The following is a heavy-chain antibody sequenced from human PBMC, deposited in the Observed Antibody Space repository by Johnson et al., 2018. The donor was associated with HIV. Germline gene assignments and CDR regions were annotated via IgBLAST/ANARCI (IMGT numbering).Heavy chain of an antibody. D-gene: IGHD2-2*01. CDR3: AKPVVPGGDDLDMYEFAFDI. J-gene: IGHJ3*02. CDR2: IRHDGDNK. CDR1: GFTFSSYG. Sequence: QVQLVESGGGLVQPGGSLRLSCAASGFTFSSYGMHWVRQAPGKGLEWVAFIRHDGDNKYYADSVKGRFTISRDNSKNTLYLQMNSLRAEDTAVYYCAKPVVPGGDDLDMYEFAFDIWGQGTMVIVSS. V-gene: IGHV3-30*02.